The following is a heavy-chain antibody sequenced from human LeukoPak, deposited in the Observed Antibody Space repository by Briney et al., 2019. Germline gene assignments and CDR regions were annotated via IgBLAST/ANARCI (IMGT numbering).Heavy chain of an antibody. J-gene: IGHJ4*02. CDR3: AKDQAATSKYYFDY. Sequence: PGGSLRLSCTASGFTFSSYAMSWVRQAPGKGLEWVSVINGSGGNTYYADSVKGRFTISRDNSKNTLYLQMNSLRAEDTAVYYCAKDQAATSKYYFDYWGQGTLVTVSS. V-gene: IGHV3-23*01. CDR1: GFTFSSYA. CDR2: INGSGGNT.